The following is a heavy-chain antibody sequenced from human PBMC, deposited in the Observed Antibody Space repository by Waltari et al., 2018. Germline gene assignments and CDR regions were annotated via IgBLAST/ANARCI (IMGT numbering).Heavy chain of an antibody. CDR2: IYWNDDK. Sequence: QITLKESGPTLVQPTQTLTLTCTFSGFSLSTSGVGVGWIRQPPGKALEWLALIYWNDDKRYSPSLKSRLTITEDTSKNQVVLTMTNMDPVDTATYYGAHRRDIAAADPDDWFDPWGQGTLVTVSS. CDR1: GFSLSTSGVG. CDR3: AHRRDIAAADPDDWFDP. J-gene: IGHJ5*02. V-gene: IGHV2-5*01. D-gene: IGHD6-13*01.